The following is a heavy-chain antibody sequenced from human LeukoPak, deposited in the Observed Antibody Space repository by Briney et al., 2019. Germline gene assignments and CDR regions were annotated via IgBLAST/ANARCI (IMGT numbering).Heavy chain of an antibody. D-gene: IGHD2-21*02. CDR3: ARAHVTGVDAFDI. CDR1: QFTFSSYW. J-gene: IGHJ3*02. CDR2: IKQDGSEK. V-gene: IGHV3-7*01. Sequence: GGSLRLSCAVSQFTFSSYWMSWVRQAPGKGLEWVANIKQDGSEKYYVDSVKGRFTISRDNARNSLYLQMNSLRAEDTAVYYCARAHVTGVDAFDIWGQGTMVTVSS.